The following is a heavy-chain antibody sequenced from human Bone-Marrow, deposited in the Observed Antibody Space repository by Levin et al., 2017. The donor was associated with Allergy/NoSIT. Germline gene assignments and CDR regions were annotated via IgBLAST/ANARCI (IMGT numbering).Heavy chain of an antibody. D-gene: IGHD6-19*01. CDR2: IYSGGST. CDR1: GFTVSNNH. J-gene: IGHJ4*02. CDR3: ARGYKSGLLLG. V-gene: IGHV3-66*01. Sequence: GGSLRLSCAASGFTVSNNHMSWVRQVAGKGLECVGGIYSGGSTYNADSVKGRFTISRDNSKNTVYLEMNSLRVEDTAVYYCARGYKSGLLLGWGQGSLVTVSS.